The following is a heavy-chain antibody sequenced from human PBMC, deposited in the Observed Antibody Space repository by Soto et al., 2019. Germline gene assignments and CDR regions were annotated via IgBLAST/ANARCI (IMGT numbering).Heavy chain of an antibody. Sequence: GASVKVSCKASGYTFTSYAMHWVRQAPGQRLEWMGWINAGNGNTKYSQKFQGRVTITRDTSASTAYMELSSLRSEDTAVYYCARDLTYSSSDQYYYYYYGMDVWGQGTMVTV. CDR2: INAGNGNT. D-gene: IGHD6-6*01. J-gene: IGHJ6*02. V-gene: IGHV1-3*01. CDR3: ARDLTYSSSDQYYYYYYGMDV. CDR1: GYTFTSYA.